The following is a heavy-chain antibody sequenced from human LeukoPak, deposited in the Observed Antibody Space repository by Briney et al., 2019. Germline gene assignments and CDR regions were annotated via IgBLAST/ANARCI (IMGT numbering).Heavy chain of an antibody. CDR2: ITNSSRYT. V-gene: IGHV3-21*01. J-gene: IGHJ4*02. D-gene: IGHD3-3*01. CDR3: ARSYEGSGFSD. Sequence: GGSLRLSCAASGFIFSNYIMNWVRQAPGKGLEWVSSITNSSRYTYYADSVRGRFTISRDNAENSLYLQMNSLRAEDTAVYYCARSYEGSGFSDWGQGTLVTVSS. CDR1: GFIFSNYI.